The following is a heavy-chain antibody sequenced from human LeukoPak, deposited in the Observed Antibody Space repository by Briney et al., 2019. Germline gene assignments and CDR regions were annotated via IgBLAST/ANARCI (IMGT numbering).Heavy chain of an antibody. D-gene: IGHD6-19*01. CDR2: ISNSGRSI. CDR3: ARGSSSGPYYFDY. J-gene: IGHJ4*02. V-gene: IGHV3-21*01. Sequence: GGSLRLSCAASGFSFLTYTMNWVRQAPGKGLEWVSSISNSGRSIYYADSVRGRFTISRDNAKKSLYLQIHSLRAEDTAVYYCARGSSSGPYYFDYWGQGTLVTVSS. CDR1: GFSFLTYT.